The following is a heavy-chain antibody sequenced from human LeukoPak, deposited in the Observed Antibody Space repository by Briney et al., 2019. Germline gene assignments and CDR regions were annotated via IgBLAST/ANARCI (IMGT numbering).Heavy chain of an antibody. J-gene: IGHJ5*02. D-gene: IGHD3-22*01. CDR1: GFTFRSYA. V-gene: IGHV3-23*01. CDR3: AKDPPRNYYDSSGYYYH. Sequence: GGSLRLSCAASGFTFRSYAMSWVRQPPGKGLEWLSAISGSGGSACYADSVKGRFTICRDNAKNALYLQMNSLRAEDTAVYYCAKDPPRNYYDSSGYYYHWGQGTLVTVSS. CDR2: ISGSGGSA.